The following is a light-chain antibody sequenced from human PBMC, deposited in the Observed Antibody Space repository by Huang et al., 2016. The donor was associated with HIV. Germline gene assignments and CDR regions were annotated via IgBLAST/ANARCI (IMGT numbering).Light chain of an antibody. CDR3: LQSYSMFST. CDR1: QNIEIY. V-gene: IGKV1-39*01. CDR2: TAS. J-gene: IGKJ2*01. Sequence: EIQMTQSPSSLSASIGDTVTITCRASQNIEIYLDWYQQRPWKAPKLLIYTASSLQTGVPSRFSGSGSGTDFTLTIDSLQPEDFATYYCLQSYSMFSTFGQGTKLDFK.